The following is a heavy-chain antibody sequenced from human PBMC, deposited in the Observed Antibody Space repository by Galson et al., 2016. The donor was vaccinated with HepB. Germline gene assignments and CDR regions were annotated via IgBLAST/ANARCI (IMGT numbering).Heavy chain of an antibody. CDR1: GFTFNNYW. J-gene: IGHJ5*02. CDR3: SRDLWDTVVVPSAPGLNWFDP. D-gene: IGHD2-2*01. V-gene: IGHV3-7*03. Sequence: SLRLSCADSGFTFNNYWMSWVRQAPGKGLEWVATGKGDGSDKYYVDSVKGRFPISRDNADTSVYLQMNSLRAEDTGLYYCSRDLWDTVVVPSAPGLNWFDPWGQGTLVSVSS. CDR2: GKGDGSDK.